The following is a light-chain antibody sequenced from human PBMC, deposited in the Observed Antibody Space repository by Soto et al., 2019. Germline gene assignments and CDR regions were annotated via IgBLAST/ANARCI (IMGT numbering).Light chain of an antibody. J-gene: IGKJ1*01. V-gene: IGKV1-39*01. CDR1: QSISRY. CDR2: AAS. CDR3: QHSYSFLT. Sequence: DIQMTQSPSSLSASVGDRVTITCRASQSISRYLNWYQHKPGKAPNLLIDAASMLHSGVPSRFSGSGSATYFTLSISGLQPEDFATYYYQHSYSFLTFGQGTKVEIK.